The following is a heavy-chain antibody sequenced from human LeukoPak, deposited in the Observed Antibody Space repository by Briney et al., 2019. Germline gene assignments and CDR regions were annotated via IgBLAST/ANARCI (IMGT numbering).Heavy chain of an antibody. CDR3: AREVIILGAFDI. V-gene: IGHV3-30*04. CDR1: GFTFSSYA. D-gene: IGHD2/OR15-2a*01. Sequence: GGSLRLSCAASGFTFSSYAMHWVRQAPGKGLEWVAVISYDGSNKYYADSVKGRFTISRDNSKNTLYLQMNSLRAEDTAVYYCAREVIILGAFDIWSQGTMVTVSS. J-gene: IGHJ3*02. CDR2: ISYDGSNK.